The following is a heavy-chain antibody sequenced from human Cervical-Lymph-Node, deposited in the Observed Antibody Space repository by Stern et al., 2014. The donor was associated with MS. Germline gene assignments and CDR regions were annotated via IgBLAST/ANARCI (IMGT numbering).Heavy chain of an antibody. V-gene: IGHV3-23*01. J-gene: IGHJ4*02. CDR1: GFTFSSSA. D-gene: IGHD1-1*01. CDR2: ISVNGRNT. CDR3: GVAGNY. Sequence: EVQLLQSGGGLVQPGGSLRLSCAGSGFTFSSSAMNWVRQAPGKGLEWVSGISVNGRNTYYADSVKGLFTISRDTSTHTLYLQMNSLRADDTAVYYCGVAGNYWGQGTLVTVSS.